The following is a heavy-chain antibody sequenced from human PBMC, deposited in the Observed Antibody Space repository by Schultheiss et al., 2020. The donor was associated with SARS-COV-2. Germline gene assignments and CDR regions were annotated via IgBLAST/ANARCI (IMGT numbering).Heavy chain of an antibody. V-gene: IGHV4-38-2*02. CDR2: IYHSGST. CDR3: ARAVNDHNSGSYLPFFDY. CDR1: GYSISSGYY. D-gene: IGHD1-26*01. J-gene: IGHJ4*02. Sequence: SETLSLTCTVSGYSISSGYYWGWIRQPPGKGLEWIGSIYHSGSTYYNPSLKSRVTISVDTSKNQFSLKLSSVTAADTAVYYCARAVNDHNSGSYLPFFDYWGQGTLVTAPQ.